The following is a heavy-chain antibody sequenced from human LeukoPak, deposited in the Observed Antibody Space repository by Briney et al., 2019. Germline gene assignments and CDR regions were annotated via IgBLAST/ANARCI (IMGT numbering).Heavy chain of an antibody. D-gene: IGHD2-15*01. V-gene: IGHV1-46*01. Sequence: GASVKVSCKASGYTFSRYYIHWARQAPGQGLEWVGRIDPSGGSTRFAQRLQGRVTMTSDTSTSTVYIELSSLRSEDTAVYHCARGGPYHGWDYWGQGTLVTVSS. J-gene: IGHJ4*02. CDR3: ARGGPYHGWDY. CDR1: GYTFSRYY. CDR2: IDPSGGST.